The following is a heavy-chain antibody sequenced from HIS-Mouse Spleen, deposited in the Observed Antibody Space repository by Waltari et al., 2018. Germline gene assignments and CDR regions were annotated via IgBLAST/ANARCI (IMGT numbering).Heavy chain of an antibody. V-gene: IGHV4-39*07. CDR3: AREIPYSSSWYDWYFDL. CDR1: GGSIHSSCYY. Sequence: QLQLQESGPGLVKPSDTLSLNCPVSGGSIHSSCYYLAVMLKHPRKGLEWIGSIYYSGSTYYNPSLKSRVTISVDTSKNQFSLKLSSVTAADTAVYYCAREIPYSSSWYDWYFDLWGRGTLVTVSS. J-gene: IGHJ2*01. CDR2: IYYSGST. D-gene: IGHD6-13*01.